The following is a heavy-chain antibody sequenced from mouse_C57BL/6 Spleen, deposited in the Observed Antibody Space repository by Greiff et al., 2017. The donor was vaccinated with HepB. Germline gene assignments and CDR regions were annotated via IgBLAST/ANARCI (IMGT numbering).Heavy chain of an antibody. Sequence: EVMLVESGGGLVKPGGSLKLSCAASGFTFSSYAMSWVRQTPEKRLEWVATISDGGSYTYYPDNVKGRFTISRDNAKNNLYLQMSHLKSEDTAMYYCARAGAFSDAMDYWGQGTSVTVSS. J-gene: IGHJ4*01. CDR2: ISDGGSYT. D-gene: IGHD3-1*01. CDR1: GFTFSSYA. CDR3: ARAGAFSDAMDY. V-gene: IGHV5-4*03.